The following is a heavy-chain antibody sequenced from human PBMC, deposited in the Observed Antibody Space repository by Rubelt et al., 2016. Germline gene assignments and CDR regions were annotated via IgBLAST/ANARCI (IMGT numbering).Heavy chain of an antibody. V-gene: IGHV1-2*04. CDR2: INPNSGGT. CDR3: ARVGPEAAATDY. D-gene: IGHD6-13*01. J-gene: IGHJ4*02. Sequence: QVQLVQSGAEVKKPGASVKVSCRASGYTFTTYALHWVRQAPGQRLEWMGWINPNSGGTNYAKKFQGWVTMTRDTSTSKGYMEPSSLRSEDTAVYYCARVGPEAAATDYWGQGTLVTVSS. CDR1: GYTFTTYA.